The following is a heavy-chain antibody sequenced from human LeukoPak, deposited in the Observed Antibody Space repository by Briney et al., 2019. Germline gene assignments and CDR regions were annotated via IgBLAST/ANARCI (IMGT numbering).Heavy chain of an antibody. Sequence: PSETLSLTCTVSGGSISSYYWSWIRQPAGKGLEWIGRIYTSGSTNYNPSLKSRVTMSVDTSKNQFSLKLSSVTAADTAVYYCARESFPYYDILTSSYYYYMDVWGKGTTVTISS. CDR2: IYTSGST. CDR1: GGSISSYY. J-gene: IGHJ6*03. V-gene: IGHV4-4*07. D-gene: IGHD3-9*01. CDR3: ARESFPYYDILTSSYYYYMDV.